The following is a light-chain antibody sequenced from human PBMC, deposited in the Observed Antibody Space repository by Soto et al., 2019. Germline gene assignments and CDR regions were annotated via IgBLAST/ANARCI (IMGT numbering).Light chain of an antibody. Sequence: QSALTQPASVSGSPGQSITISCTGTSSDVGAYNYVSWYQQHPDKAPKLMIYDVSNRPSGVSNRFSGSKSGNTASLSISELQAEDGADYYCSSYTGSNTLYVFGTGTKLTVL. J-gene: IGLJ1*01. CDR2: DVS. V-gene: IGLV2-14*03. CDR3: SSYTGSNTLYV. CDR1: SSDVGAYNY.